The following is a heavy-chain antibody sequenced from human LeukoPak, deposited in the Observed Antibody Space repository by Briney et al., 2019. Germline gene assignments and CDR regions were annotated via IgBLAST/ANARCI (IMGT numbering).Heavy chain of an antibody. V-gene: IGHV3-23*01. D-gene: IGHD6-13*01. J-gene: IGHJ3*02. CDR1: GFTFSTYA. Sequence: GGSLRLSCAASGFTFSTYAMSWVRQAPGKGLEWVSTISGSGGSTYYADSVKGRFTISRDNSKNTLYLQMNSLRAEDTAVYYCAKGQSSIAAAGRGPAFDIWGQGTMVTVSS. CDR2: ISGSGGST. CDR3: AKGQSSIAAAGRGPAFDI.